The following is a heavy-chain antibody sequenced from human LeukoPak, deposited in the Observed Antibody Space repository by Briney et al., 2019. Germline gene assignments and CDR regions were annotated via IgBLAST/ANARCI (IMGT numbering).Heavy chain of an antibody. CDR3: ARDRVQYGSGTFNGDDALDL. V-gene: IGHV4-39*07. J-gene: IGHJ3*01. Sequence: SETLSLTCTVSGGSISSSSYNWGWIRQPPGKGLEWIGSIYYSGSTYYNPSLKSRVTISVDTSKNQFSLNLSSVTAADTAVYYCARDRVQYGSGTFNGDDALDLWGQGTMVTVSS. CDR2: IYYSGST. CDR1: GGSISSSSYN. D-gene: IGHD3-10*01.